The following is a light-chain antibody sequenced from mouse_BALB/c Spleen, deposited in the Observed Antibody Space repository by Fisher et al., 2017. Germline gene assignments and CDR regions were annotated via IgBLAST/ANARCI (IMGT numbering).Light chain of an antibody. CDR3: QQWSSNPLT. CDR2: DTS. CDR1: SSVSSSY. J-gene: IGKJ5*01. V-gene: IGKV4-57-1*01. Sequence: DIVLTQTPAIMSASLGERVTMTCRASSSVSSSYLHWYQQKSGTSPKLWIYDTSNLASGVPVRFSGSGSGTSYSLTISSMEAEDAATYYCQQWSSNPLTFGAGTKLELK.